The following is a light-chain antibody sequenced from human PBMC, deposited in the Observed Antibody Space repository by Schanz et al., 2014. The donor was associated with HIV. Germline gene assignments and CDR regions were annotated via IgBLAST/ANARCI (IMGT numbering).Light chain of an antibody. Sequence: EIVLTQSPGTLSLSPGERATLSCRASQSVSSSYFAWYQQKPGQAPRLLIYGVSSRATGIPARFSGSGSGTEFTLIISSLEPEDFAVYYCQQRSNWPPLTFGGGTKVEIK. CDR2: GVS. V-gene: IGKV3D-20*02. CDR1: QSVSSSY. CDR3: QQRSNWPPLT. J-gene: IGKJ4*01.